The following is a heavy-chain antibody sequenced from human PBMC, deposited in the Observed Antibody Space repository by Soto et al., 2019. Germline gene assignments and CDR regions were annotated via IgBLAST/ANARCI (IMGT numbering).Heavy chain of an antibody. V-gene: IGHV4-61*01. Sequence: QVLLQESGPGLVKPSETLSLTCTVSGVSVNSGSFYWTWIRQPPGKGLEWIGFATYSGTTKYNAALKSQVTISVDTSRSQISLKVSSVTAAYTAVYFCARGATVTHSDYWGQGTLVTVSS. J-gene: IGHJ4*02. CDR3: ARGATVTHSDY. D-gene: IGHD4-17*01. CDR2: ATYSGTT. CDR1: GVSVNSGSFY.